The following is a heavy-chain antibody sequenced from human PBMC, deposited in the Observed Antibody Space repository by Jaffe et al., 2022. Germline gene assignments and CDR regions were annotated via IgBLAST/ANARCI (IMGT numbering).Heavy chain of an antibody. D-gene: IGHD4-17*01. V-gene: IGHV3-49*03. CDR2: IRSKAYGGTT. CDR3: TSWYDYGDPVPDWYFDL. Sequence: EVQLVESGGGLVQPGRSLRLSCTASGFTFGDYAMSWFRQAPGKGLEWVGFIRSKAYGGTTEYAASVKGRFTISRDDSKSIAYLQMNSLKTEDTAVYYCTSWYDYGDPVPDWYFDLWGRGTLVTVSS. J-gene: IGHJ2*01. CDR1: GFTFGDYA.